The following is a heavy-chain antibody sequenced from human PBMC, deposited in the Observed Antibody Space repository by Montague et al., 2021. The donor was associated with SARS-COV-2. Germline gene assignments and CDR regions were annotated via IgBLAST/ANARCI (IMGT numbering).Heavy chain of an antibody. V-gene: IGHV4-39*01. Sequence: SETLSLTCTVSGDSISNSSYYWGWIRQPPGKGLEWIGSINNRGNTYNNPSLRSRVSISVDTSKDQFSLNVRSVTAADTGLFYCVRVTHPRSAWPYYMDVWGKGTTVTV. CDR2: INNRGNT. J-gene: IGHJ6*03. CDR3: VRVTHPRSAWPYYMDV. CDR1: GDSISNSSYY. D-gene: IGHD4-11*01.